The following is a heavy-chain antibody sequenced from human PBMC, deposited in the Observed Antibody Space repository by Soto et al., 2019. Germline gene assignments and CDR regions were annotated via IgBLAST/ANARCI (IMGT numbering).Heavy chain of an antibody. J-gene: IGHJ4*02. V-gene: IGHV3-30*18. CDR1: GFTVSNYA. D-gene: IGHD4-17*01. CDR3: AKSGLRFLDYFDY. CDR2: MLSDGTNR. Sequence: QVQLVESGGGVVQPGRSLRLSCAGSGFTVSNYAMHWVRQAPGKGLEWVAVMLSDGTNRFSDSVKGRFTVSGDNSENTVYLQMNSLTGEDTAVYYCAKSGLRFLDYFDYWGQGPLVTVSS.